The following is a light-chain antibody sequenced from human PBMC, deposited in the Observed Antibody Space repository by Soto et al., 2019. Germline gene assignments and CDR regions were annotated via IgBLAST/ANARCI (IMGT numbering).Light chain of an antibody. V-gene: IGLV2-8*01. CDR1: KNDIGVYDF. Sequence: QSALTQPPSASGSPGQSVTISCTGTKNDIGVYDFVSWYQHHPGKAPRLIIYEVVQRPSGVPDRFSGSKSGNTASLTVSGLQAADEADYYCQSYDRSLSGWVFGTGTKLTVL. J-gene: IGLJ3*02. CDR3: QSYDRSLSGWV. CDR2: EVV.